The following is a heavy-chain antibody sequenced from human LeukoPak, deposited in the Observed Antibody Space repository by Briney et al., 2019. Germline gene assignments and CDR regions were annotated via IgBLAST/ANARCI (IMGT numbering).Heavy chain of an antibody. D-gene: IGHD3-22*01. J-gene: IGHJ4*02. CDR1: GGTFSSYA. CDR2: INPSGGST. V-gene: IGHV1-46*01. CDR3: AGKDYYDSSGFDY. Sequence: EASVKVSCKASGGTFSSYAISWVRQAPGQGLEWMGIINPSGGSTSYAQKFQGRVTMTRDTSTSTVYMELSSLRSEDTAVYYCAGKDYYDSSGFDYWGQGTLVTVSS.